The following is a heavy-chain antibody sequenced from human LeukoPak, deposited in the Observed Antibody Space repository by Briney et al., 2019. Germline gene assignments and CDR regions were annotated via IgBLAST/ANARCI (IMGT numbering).Heavy chain of an antibody. CDR1: GGSISSTTSY. CDR3: ARHGSTDYFDY. CDR2: IYYSGST. D-gene: IGHD2-2*03. J-gene: IGHJ4*02. V-gene: IGHV4-39*01. Sequence: SETLSLTCAVSGGSISSTTSYRGWIRQPPGKGLEWLGRIYYSGSTFYNPSLKSRVTISVDTSNNQFSLRLSSVTAADTAVYYCARHGSTDYFDYWGQGTLVTVSS.